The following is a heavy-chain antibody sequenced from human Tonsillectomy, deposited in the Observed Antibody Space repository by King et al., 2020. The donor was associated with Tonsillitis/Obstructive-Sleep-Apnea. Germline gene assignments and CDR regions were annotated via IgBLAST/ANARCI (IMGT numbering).Heavy chain of an antibody. D-gene: IGHD2-2*02. Sequence: VQLVQSGGGVVQRGGSLRLSCAASGFTFDDYAMHWVRQAPGKGLEWVSLISGDGGTTYYADSVKGRLTISRDNSKNSLYLQMNSLRTEDTAVYYCAKDNHPPLYPAVAYYHMDVWGKGTTVTVSS. CDR3: AKDNHPPLYPAVAYYHMDV. J-gene: IGHJ6*03. V-gene: IGHV3-43*02. CDR2: ISGDGGTT. CDR1: GFTFDDYA.